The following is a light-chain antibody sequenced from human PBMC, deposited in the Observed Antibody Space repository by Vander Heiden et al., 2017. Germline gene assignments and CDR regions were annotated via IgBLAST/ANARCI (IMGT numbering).Light chain of an antibody. CDR3: QQYNSWPLT. CDR2: GAS. J-gene: IGKJ1*01. CDR1: QSVSRY. Sequence: EIVMTQSPATLSVSPGERATLSCRASQSVSRYLVWYQQKPGQSPRRVIYGASTRAAGVPARFSGSGSGTEFTLIISSLQSEDSAIYYCQQYNSWPLTFGQGTKVEIK. V-gene: IGKV3-15*01.